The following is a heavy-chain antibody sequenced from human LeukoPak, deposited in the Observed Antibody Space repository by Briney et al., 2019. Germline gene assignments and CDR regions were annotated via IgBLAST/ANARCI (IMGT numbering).Heavy chain of an antibody. D-gene: IGHD6-19*01. V-gene: IGHV3-33*01. CDR2: IRSGGSNE. CDR3: ARDLGYSSGHGLDV. CDR1: GFTFTDSA. J-gene: IGHJ6*02. Sequence: GTSLRLSCAASGFTFTDSAMHWVRRVPGAWLGLVALIRSGGSNEYYADSVKGRFTIYRDNAKNMQYLQMNRMSAEDTAMYYCARDLGYSSGHGLDVWGQGTMVTVSS.